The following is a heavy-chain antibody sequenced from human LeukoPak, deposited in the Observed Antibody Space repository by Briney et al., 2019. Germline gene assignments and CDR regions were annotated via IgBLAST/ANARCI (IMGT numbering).Heavy chain of an antibody. Sequence: RPGGSLRLSCAASGFSFDDLGMTWVRHVPGKGLEWVAGINWNSASTGYADSVRGRFTISRDNAKNSLYLQMNSLGAEDTALYYCARAVCPTIKFCDSSYFMDVWGKGTTVNVS. V-gene: IGHV3-20*04. D-gene: IGHD6-6*01. CDR1: GFSFDDLG. J-gene: IGHJ6*03. CDR2: INWNSAST. CDR3: ARAVCPTIKFCDSSYFMDV.